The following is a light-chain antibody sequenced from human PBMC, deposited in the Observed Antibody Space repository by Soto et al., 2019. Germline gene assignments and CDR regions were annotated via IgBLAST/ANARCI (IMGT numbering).Light chain of an antibody. V-gene: IGKV1-33*01. CDR2: DAS. CDR3: QEHDTLLT. Sequence: IPMSQCPSSVCGSXGDRVTISSQARSDIRNFLNWYQQIPGXASRVXIYDASNLETGVTSRFSGSGFGKDFNFTITSLQPEDIATYECQEHDTLLTFGGGTKVDIK. J-gene: IGKJ4*01. CDR1: SDIRNF.